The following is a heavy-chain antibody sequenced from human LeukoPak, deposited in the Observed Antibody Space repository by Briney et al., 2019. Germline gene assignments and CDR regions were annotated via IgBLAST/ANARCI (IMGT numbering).Heavy chain of an antibody. CDR2: ISSSSNTI. D-gene: IGHD3-3*02. CDR1: GFTFSSYS. Sequence: GGSLRLSCAASGFTFSSYSMNWVRQAPGKGLEWVSYISSSSNTIYYADSVKGRFTISRDNAKNSLYLQMNSLRAEDTAVYYCARETGFIFGYFDYWGQGTLVTVSS. CDR3: ARETGFIFGYFDY. V-gene: IGHV3-48*01. J-gene: IGHJ4*02.